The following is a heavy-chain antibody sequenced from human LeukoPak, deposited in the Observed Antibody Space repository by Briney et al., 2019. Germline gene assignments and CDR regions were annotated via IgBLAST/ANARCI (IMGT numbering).Heavy chain of an antibody. CDR2: IYYSGST. D-gene: IGHD6-19*01. V-gene: IGHV4-59*01. CDR3: ARGAGAFDY. J-gene: IGHJ4*01. Sequence: PSETLSLTCTVSGVSISPYYWSWIRQPPGKGQEWIGYIYYSGSTTYNPSLKSPVTISVDTSRNQFSLKLSSVTAADTAVYYCARGAGAFDYWGHGTLVTVSS. CDR1: GVSISPYY.